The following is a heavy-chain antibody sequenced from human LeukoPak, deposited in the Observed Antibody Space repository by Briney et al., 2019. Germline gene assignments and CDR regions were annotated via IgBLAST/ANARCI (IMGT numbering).Heavy chain of an antibody. D-gene: IGHD3-10*01. V-gene: IGHV3-23*01. CDR1: GFTFSSYA. J-gene: IGHJ4*02. CDR2: ISGSGGST. CDR3: AKGAYGSGSYYNDFDY. Sequence: GGSLRLSCAASGFTFSSYAISWVRQAPGKGLEWVSAISGSGGSTYYADSVKGRFTISRDNSKNTLYLQMNSLRAEDTAVYYCAKGAYGSGSYYNDFDYWGQGTLVTVSS.